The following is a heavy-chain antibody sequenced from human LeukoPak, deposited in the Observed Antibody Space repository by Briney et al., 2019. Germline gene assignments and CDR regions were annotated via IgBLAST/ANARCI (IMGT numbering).Heavy chain of an antibody. V-gene: IGHV4-34*01. CDR3: AGRTGTSPDY. CDR2: INHSGST. J-gene: IGHJ4*02. Sequence: PSETLSLTCAVYGGSFSGYYCSWIRQLPGKGLEWIGEINHSGSTNYNPSLKSRVTISVDTSKNQFSLKLSSVTAADTAVYYCAGRTGTSPDYWGQGTLVTVSS. D-gene: IGHD1-1*01. CDR1: GGSFSGYY.